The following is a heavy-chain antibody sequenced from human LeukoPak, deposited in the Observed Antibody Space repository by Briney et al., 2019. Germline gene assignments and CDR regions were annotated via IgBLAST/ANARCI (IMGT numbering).Heavy chain of an antibody. J-gene: IGHJ5*01. Sequence: SETLSLTCTVSGGSISSSSYYWGWIRQPPGKGLEWIGSIYYSGSTYYNPSLKSRVTISVDTSKNQFSLKLSSVTAADTAVYYCAKDRHAPGRYCSSTSCFPFDSWGQGTLVTVSS. CDR3: AKDRHAPGRYCSSTSCFPFDS. V-gene: IGHV4-39*07. CDR2: IYYSGST. CDR1: GGSISSSSYY. D-gene: IGHD2-2*01.